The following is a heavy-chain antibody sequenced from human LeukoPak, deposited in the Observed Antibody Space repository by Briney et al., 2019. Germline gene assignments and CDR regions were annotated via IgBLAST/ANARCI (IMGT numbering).Heavy chain of an antibody. D-gene: IGHD3-10*01. CDR2: INPNSGGT. Sequence: ASVKVSCKASGYTFTDYYIHWVRQAPGQGLEWMGWINPNSGGTNYAQKFQGRVTMTRDTSISTAYVELSRLRSDDTAMYYCARETTMVRGVIIVAIDAFDIWGQGTMVTVSS. CDR1: GYTFTDYY. CDR3: ARETTMVRGVIIVAIDAFDI. V-gene: IGHV1-2*02. J-gene: IGHJ3*02.